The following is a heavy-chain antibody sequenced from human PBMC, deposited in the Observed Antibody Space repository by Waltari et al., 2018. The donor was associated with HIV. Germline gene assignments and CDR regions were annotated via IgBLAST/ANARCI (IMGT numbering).Heavy chain of an antibody. V-gene: IGHV3-30*03. CDR3: ARRSLLGLDV. Sequence: VQLLQSGGGVGQPGGSLILSCTASRPTFTTYNILHTYNVHWVRRAAGQGLEWVAVISNDGNTRYTAESVKGRFTVSRDNSKHTVYLEMNNLRIDDTAQYYCARRSLLGLDVWGQGTTVIVSS. CDR1: RPTFTTYNI. CDR2: ISNDGNTR. D-gene: IGHD3-10*01. J-gene: IGHJ6*02.